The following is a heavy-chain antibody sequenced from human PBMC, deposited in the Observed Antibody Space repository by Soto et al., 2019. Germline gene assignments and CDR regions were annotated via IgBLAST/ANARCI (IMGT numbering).Heavy chain of an antibody. CDR3: ARGMRVPAAIRTSSSNYYFDY. CDR1: GYTFTSYD. V-gene: IGHV1-8*01. D-gene: IGHD2-2*02. Sequence: ASVKVSCKASGYTFTSYDINWVRQATGQGLEWMGWMNPNSGNTGYAQKFQGRVTMTRNTSISTAYMELSSLRSEDTAVYYCARGMRVPAAIRTSSSNYYFDYWGQGTLVTVSS. CDR2: MNPNSGNT. J-gene: IGHJ4*02.